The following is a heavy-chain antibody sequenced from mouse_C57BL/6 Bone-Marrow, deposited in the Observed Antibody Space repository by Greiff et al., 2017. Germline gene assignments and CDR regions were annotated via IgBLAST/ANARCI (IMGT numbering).Heavy chain of an antibody. D-gene: IGHD2-2*01. CDR3: ARGWFYAMDY. J-gene: IGHJ4*01. CDR1: GYTFTDYY. V-gene: IGHV1-19*01. Sequence: EVQLQQSGPVLVKPGASVKMSCKASGYTFTDYYMNWVKQSHGKSLEWIGVINPYNGGTSYNQKFKGKATLTVDKSSSTAYMELNSLTSEASAVYYCARGWFYAMDYWGQGTSVTVSS. CDR2: INPYNGGT.